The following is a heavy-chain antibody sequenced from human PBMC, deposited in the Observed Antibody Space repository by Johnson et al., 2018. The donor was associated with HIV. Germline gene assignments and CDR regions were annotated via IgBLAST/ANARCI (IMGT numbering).Heavy chain of an antibody. CDR2: IRYDGSNK. Sequence: QVQLVESGGGVVQPGGSLRLSCAASGFTFSSYGMHWVRQAPGKGLEWVAFIRYDGSNKYYADSVKGRFTISRDNSKNTLYLQINSRRAEDTAVYYCARVAYYDSSGYLGVYAFDIWGQGTMVTVSS. CDR3: ARVAYYDSSGYLGVYAFDI. V-gene: IGHV3-30*02. CDR1: GFTFSSYG. J-gene: IGHJ3*02. D-gene: IGHD3-22*01.